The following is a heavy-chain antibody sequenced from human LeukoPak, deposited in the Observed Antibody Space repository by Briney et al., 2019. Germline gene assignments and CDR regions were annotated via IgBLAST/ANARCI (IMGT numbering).Heavy chain of an antibody. Sequence: ASVKVSCKASGYTFTSYAMHWVRQAPGQRLEWMGWINAGNGNTKYSQKFQGRVTMTRDTSTSTVYMELSSLRSEDTAVYYCARETPFYDSSGYRGDFDYWGQGTLVTVSS. CDR3: ARETPFYDSSGYRGDFDY. D-gene: IGHD3-22*01. CDR1: GYTFTSYA. V-gene: IGHV1-3*01. J-gene: IGHJ4*02. CDR2: INAGNGNT.